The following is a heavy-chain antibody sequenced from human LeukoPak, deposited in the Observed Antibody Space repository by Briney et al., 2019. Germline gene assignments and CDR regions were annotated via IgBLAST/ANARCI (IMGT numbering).Heavy chain of an antibody. V-gene: IGHV4-34*01. CDR2: INHSGST. CDR1: GGSFSGYY. J-gene: IGHJ4*02. Sequence: PSETLSLTCAVYGGSFSGYYWSWIRQPPGKGLEWIGEINHSGSTNYNPSLKSRVTISVDTSTNQFSLKLSSVTAADTAVYYCARGGYCDSTSCTSIDYWGQGTLVTVSS. CDR3: ARGGYCDSTSCTSIDY. D-gene: IGHD2-2*01.